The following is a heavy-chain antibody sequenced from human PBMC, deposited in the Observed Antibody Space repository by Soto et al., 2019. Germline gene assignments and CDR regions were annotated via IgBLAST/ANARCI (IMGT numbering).Heavy chain of an antibody. CDR3: GKLEGRGQIAF. Sequence: EVQLVESGGGLVQPGGSLRVSCVTSGFIFRSNTMVWVRQAPGKGLEWVSAISGSGETIYYADSVKGRFSVSRDNAKSTLSVQMNSLRAEDTAVYYCGKLEGRGQIAFWGQGTLVTVAS. V-gene: IGHV3-23*04. CDR2: ISGSGETI. D-gene: IGHD3-10*01. CDR1: GFIFRSNT. J-gene: IGHJ4*02.